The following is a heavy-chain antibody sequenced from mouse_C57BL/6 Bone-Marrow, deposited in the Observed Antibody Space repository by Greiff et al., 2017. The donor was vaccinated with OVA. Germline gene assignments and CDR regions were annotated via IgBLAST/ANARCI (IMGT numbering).Heavy chain of an antibody. D-gene: IGHD1-1*01. CDR2: ISSGSSTI. J-gene: IGHJ1*03. V-gene: IGHV5-17*01. CDR1: GFTFSDYG. Sequence: DVKLVESGGGLVKPGGSLKLSCAASGFTFSDYGMHWVRQAPEKGLEWVAYISSGSSTIYYADTVKGRFTISRDNAKNTLFLQMTSLRSEDTAMYYCARTYYGSSYGYFDVWGTGTTVTVSS. CDR3: ARTYYGSSYGYFDV.